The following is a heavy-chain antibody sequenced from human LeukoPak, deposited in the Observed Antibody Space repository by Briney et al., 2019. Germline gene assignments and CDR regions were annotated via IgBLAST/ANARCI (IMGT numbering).Heavy chain of an antibody. CDR3: ARALYSSGWYVDY. D-gene: IGHD6-19*01. J-gene: IGHJ4*02. CDR2: IYYSGST. Sequence: SETLSLTCTVSGGSISSYYWSWIRQPPGKGLEWIGYIYYSGSTNYNPSLKSRVTISVDTSKNQFSLKLSSVTAADTAVYYCARALYSSGWYVDYWGQETLVTVSS. V-gene: IGHV4-59*01. CDR1: GGSISSYY.